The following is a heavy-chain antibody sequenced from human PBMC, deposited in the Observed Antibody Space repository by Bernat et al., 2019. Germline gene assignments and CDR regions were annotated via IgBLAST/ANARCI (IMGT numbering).Heavy chain of an antibody. V-gene: IGHV1-2*04. CDR3: ARDGGNDFWSGYWKPTYYYYMDV. D-gene: IGHD3-3*01. Sequence: QVQLVQSGAEVKKPGASVKVSCKASGYTFTGYYMHWVRQAPGQGLEWMGWINPNSGGTNYAQKFQGWVTMTRDTSISTAYMERSRLRSDDTAVYYCARDGGNDFWSGYWKPTYYYYMDVWGKGTTVTVSS. J-gene: IGHJ6*03. CDR1: GYTFTGYY. CDR2: INPNSGGT.